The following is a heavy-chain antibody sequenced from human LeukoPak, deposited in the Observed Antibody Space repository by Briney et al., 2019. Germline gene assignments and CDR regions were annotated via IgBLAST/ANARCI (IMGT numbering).Heavy chain of an antibody. D-gene: IGHD3-16*02. V-gene: IGHV1-46*01. CDR1: GYTFTSYY. Sequence: ASVKVSCKASGYTFTSYYIHWVRQAPGQGLEWMAIMNPSGGSTSSAQKFQGRVTMTRDTSMSTVYMELSGLRSEDTAVYYCARAGVITAADYWGQGTLVTVSS. CDR2: MNPSGGST. J-gene: IGHJ4*02. CDR3: ARAGVITAADY.